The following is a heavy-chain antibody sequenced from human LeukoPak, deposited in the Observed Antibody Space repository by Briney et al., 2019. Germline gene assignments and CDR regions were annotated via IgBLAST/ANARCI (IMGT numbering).Heavy chain of an antibody. CDR1: GFTFDDYA. J-gene: IGHJ6*02. CDR2: ISWNSGSI. D-gene: IGHD1-26*01. V-gene: IGHV3-9*01. CDR3: AKAEPPGRYYYYGMDV. Sequence: HPGRSLRLSCAASGFTFDDYAMHWVRHAPGKGLEWVSGISWNSGSIGYADSVKGRFTISRDNAKNSLYLQMNSLRAEDTALYYCAKAEPPGRYYYYGMDVWGQGTTVTVSS.